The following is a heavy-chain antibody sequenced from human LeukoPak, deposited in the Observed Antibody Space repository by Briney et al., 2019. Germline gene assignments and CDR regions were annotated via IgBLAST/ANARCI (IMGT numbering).Heavy chain of an antibody. CDR3: ARDPWGSEDPLDY. J-gene: IGHJ4*02. V-gene: IGHV1-69*05. Sequence: ASVKVSCKASGGTFSSYAISWVRQAPGQGLEWMGRIIPIFGTANYAQKPQGRVTITTAESTSTAYMELSSMRSEDTAVYYCARDPWGSEDPLDYWGQGTLVTVSS. D-gene: IGHD7-27*01. CDR1: GGTFSSYA. CDR2: IIPIFGTA.